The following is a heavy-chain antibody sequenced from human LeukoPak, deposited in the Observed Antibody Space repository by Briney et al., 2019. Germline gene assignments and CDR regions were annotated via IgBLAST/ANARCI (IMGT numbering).Heavy chain of an antibody. V-gene: IGHV3-53*01. Sequence: PGGSLRLSCAASGFTVSTHYMSWVRQAPGKGLEWVSVIYTGGNTHYADSVKGRFTISGDNSENTLSLQMNSLRAEDTAVYYCARGGWYYYGSGSPDAFDIWGQGTMVPVSS. CDR1: GFTVSTHY. J-gene: IGHJ3*02. CDR3: ARGGWYYYGSGSPDAFDI. CDR2: IYTGGNT. D-gene: IGHD3-10*01.